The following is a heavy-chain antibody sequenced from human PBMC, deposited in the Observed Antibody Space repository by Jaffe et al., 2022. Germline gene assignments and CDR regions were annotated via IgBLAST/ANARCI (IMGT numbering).Heavy chain of an antibody. CDR1: GFTFSSYG. V-gene: IGHV3-30*02. CDR2: IRYDGSNK. Sequence: QVQLVESGGGVVQPGGSLRLSCAASGFTFSSYGMHWVRQAPGKGLEWVAFIRYDGSNKYYADSVKGRFTISRDNSKNTLYLQMNSLRAEDTAVYYCAKDILTGYYTYYFDYWGQGTLVTVSS. CDR3: AKDILTGYYTYYFDY. J-gene: IGHJ4*02. D-gene: IGHD3-9*01.